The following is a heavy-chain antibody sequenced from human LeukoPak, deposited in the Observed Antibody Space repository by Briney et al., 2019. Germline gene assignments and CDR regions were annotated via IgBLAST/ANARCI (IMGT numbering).Heavy chain of an antibody. Sequence: PGGSLRLSCTASGFTFSNFAMSWVRQAPGKGLEWVSTISGSGGSTFYADSVKGRFPISRDNSKNTLFLQMNSLRAEDTAIYYCAKAGSSGWYSSGGDYWGQGSLVTVSS. D-gene: IGHD6-19*01. CDR1: GFTFSNFA. V-gene: IGHV3-23*01. CDR3: AKAGSSGWYSSGGDY. CDR2: ISGSGGST. J-gene: IGHJ4*02.